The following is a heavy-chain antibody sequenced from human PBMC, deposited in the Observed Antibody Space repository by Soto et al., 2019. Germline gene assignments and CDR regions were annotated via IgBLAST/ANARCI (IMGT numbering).Heavy chain of an antibody. CDR2: ISSYSGGT. Sequence: GASGKVSCKAXCYTFTRSGISLLRQSPGQGPEWMGWISSYSGGTNYAQKFQGWVTMTRDTSISTAYMELSRLRSDDTAVYYCARDRDGSGWYYFDYWGQGTLVTVSS. D-gene: IGHD6-19*01. CDR3: ARDRDGSGWYYFDY. CDR1: CYTFTRSG. J-gene: IGHJ4*02. V-gene: IGHV1-2*04.